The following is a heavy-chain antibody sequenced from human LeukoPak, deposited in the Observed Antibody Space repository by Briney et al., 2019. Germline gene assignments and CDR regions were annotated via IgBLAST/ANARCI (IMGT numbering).Heavy chain of an antibody. CDR3: AKRIVVVPAAMRNYYYYGMDV. Sequence: GRSLRLSCAASGFTFSSYGMHWVRQAPGKGLEWVAVISYDGSNKYYADSVKGRFTISRDNSKNTLYLQMNSLRAEDTAVYYCAKRIVVVPAAMRNYYYYGMDVWGQGTTVTVSS. CDR2: ISYDGSNK. CDR1: GFTFSSYG. J-gene: IGHJ6*02. V-gene: IGHV3-30*18. D-gene: IGHD2-2*01.